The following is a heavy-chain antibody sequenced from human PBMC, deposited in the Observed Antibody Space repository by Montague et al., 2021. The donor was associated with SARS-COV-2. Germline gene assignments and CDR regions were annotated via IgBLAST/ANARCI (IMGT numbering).Heavy chain of an antibody. CDR2: IYYSGST. CDR1: GGSISSSSYY. Sequence: SETLSLTCTVSGGSISSSSYYWGWIRQPPGKGLEWIGSIYYSGSTYYNPSLKSQVTISVDTSKNQFSLKLSSVTAADTAVYYCARLNGWGIVFLVAVPRKNCYVDVWGRGTLVTVSS. CDR3: ARLNGWGIVFLVAVPRKNCYVDV. V-gene: IGHV4-39*07. D-gene: IGHD2-21*01. J-gene: IGHJ2*01.